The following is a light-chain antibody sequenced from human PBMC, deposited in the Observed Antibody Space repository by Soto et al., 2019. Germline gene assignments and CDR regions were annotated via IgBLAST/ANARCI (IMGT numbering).Light chain of an antibody. Sequence: EIVLTQSPGTLSLSPGERATLSCRASQSVSSSYLAWYQQKPGQAPRLLIYDASNRATGIPARFSGSGSGTDFTLTISSLGPEDFAVYYCQQRGNWPLTFGQGTKVDIK. J-gene: IGKJ1*01. CDR2: DAS. CDR1: QSVSSSY. CDR3: QQRGNWPLT. V-gene: IGKV3D-20*02.